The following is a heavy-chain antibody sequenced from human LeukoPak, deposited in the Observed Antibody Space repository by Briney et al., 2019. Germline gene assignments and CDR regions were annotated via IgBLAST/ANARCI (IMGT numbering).Heavy chain of an antibody. J-gene: IGHJ4*02. CDR3: ARGQWLDNY. D-gene: IGHD6-19*01. V-gene: IGHV4-34*01. CDR1: GGSFNDHS. Sequence: WETLSLTCAAYGGSFNDHSWSWIRQPPGKGLEWIGVIDQFGATSYNPSLKSRLTISVDTSKKQISLRLTSVTAADTAVYYCARGQWLDNYWGQGTLVTVSS. CDR2: IDQFGAT.